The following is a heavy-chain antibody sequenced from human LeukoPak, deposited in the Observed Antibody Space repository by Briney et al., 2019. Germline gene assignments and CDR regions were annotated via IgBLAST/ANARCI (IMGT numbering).Heavy chain of an antibody. Sequence: ASVKVSCKASGYTFTSYGISWVRQAPGQGLEWMGWISAYNGNTNYAQKLQGRVTMTTDTSTSTAYMELRSLRSDDTAVYYCARDRSPYSSGWYYIDYWGQGTLVTVSS. CDR1: GYTFTSYG. J-gene: IGHJ4*02. CDR2: ISAYNGNT. D-gene: IGHD6-19*01. V-gene: IGHV1-18*01. CDR3: ARDRSPYSSGWYYIDY.